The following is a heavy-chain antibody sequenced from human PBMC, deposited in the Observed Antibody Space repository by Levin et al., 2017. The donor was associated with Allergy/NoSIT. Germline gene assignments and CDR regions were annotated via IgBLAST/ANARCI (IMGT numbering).Heavy chain of an antibody. CDR1: GFTFSDSY. V-gene: IGHV3-11*03. J-gene: IGHJ4*02. D-gene: IGHD3-10*01. Sequence: LSLTCAASGFTFSDSYMNWIRQAPGKGLEWISYIITSGTHTSYADSVKGRFTISRDNANNLVFLQMNSLRAEDTAVYYCAGRYGSGTYYQGNNYWGQGTLVTVSS. CDR3: AGRYGSGTYYQGNNY. CDR2: IITSGTHT.